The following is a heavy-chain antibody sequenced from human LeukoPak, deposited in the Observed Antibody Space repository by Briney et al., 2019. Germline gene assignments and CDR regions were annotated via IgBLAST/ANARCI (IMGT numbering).Heavy chain of an antibody. CDR2: IIPILGIA. J-gene: IGHJ4*02. D-gene: IGHD2-21*01. V-gene: IGHV1-69*04. Sequence: GSSVKVSCKASGGTLSSYAISWVRQAPGQGLEWMGRIIPILGIANYAQKFQGRVTITADKSTSTAYMELSSLRSEDTAVYYCARDFSEAWYLDYWGQGTLVTVSS. CDR1: GGTLSSYA. CDR3: ARDFSEAWYLDY.